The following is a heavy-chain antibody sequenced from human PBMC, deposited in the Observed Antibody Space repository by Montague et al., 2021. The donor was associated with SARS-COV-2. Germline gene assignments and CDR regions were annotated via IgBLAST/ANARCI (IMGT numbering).Heavy chain of an antibody. Sequence: TNYNPSLKSRVTFSVDTSKNQFSLKLISVTAAYTAVYFCAREDRWNWFDPWGEGTLVTVSS. J-gene: IGHJ5*02. CDR3: AREDRWNWFDP. CDR2: T. D-gene: IGHD5-24*01. V-gene: IGHV4-59*01.